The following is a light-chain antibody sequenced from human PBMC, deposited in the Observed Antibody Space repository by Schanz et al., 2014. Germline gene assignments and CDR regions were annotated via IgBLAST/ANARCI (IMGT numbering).Light chain of an antibody. Sequence: QSFLTQPASVSGSPGQSITISCTGTSSDVGGYNYVSWYQHHPGKAPRLMIYDVTNRPSGVSDRFSGSKSGNTASLTISGLQAEDEADYYCHSYDSLSGAVFGGGTKLTVL. CDR3: HSYDSLSGAV. CDR2: DVT. J-gene: IGLJ3*02. V-gene: IGLV2-14*03. CDR1: SSDVGGYNY.